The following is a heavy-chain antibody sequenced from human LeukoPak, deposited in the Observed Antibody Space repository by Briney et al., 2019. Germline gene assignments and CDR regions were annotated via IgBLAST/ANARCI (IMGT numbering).Heavy chain of an antibody. V-gene: IGHV3-53*01. Sequence: GGSLRLSCAASGFTVSSKYMSWVRQAPGKGLEWVSIIYGGDYTYHADSVKGRFTISRDNSKNTLYLQMNSLRAEDTAVYYCARDYVWFGELYDAFDIWGQGTMVTVSS. CDR3: ARDYVWFGELYDAFDI. CDR1: GFTVSSKY. J-gene: IGHJ3*02. CDR2: IYGGDYT. D-gene: IGHD3-10*01.